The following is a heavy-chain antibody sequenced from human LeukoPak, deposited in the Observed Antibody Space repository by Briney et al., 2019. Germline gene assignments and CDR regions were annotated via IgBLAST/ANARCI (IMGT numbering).Heavy chain of an antibody. V-gene: IGHV4-59*08. CDR1: GGSISSYY. Sequence: SETLSLTSTVSGGSISSYYWSWIRQPPGKGLEWIGYIYYSGSTNYNPSLKSRVTISVDTSKNQFSLKLSSVTAADTAVYYCAREGYCSGGSCYDYWGQGTLVTVSS. D-gene: IGHD2-15*01. CDR2: IYYSGST. J-gene: IGHJ4*02. CDR3: AREGYCSGGSCYDY.